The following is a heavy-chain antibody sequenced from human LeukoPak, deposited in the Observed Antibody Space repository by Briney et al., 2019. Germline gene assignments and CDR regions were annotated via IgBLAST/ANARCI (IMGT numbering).Heavy chain of an antibody. CDR2: LKGDGSRA. J-gene: IGHJ4*02. CDR3: ARDGYLAPVIAFLDY. CDR1: GFTFSSYW. D-gene: IGHD2-2*03. V-gene: IGHV3-74*01. Sequence: GGSLRLSCAASGFTFSSYWMHWVRQSPGKGLEWVGQLKGDGSRANYADSVRGRFTISRDNAKNTVFLQLNSLRAEDTAVYYCARDGYLAPVIAFLDYWGQGTPVTVSS.